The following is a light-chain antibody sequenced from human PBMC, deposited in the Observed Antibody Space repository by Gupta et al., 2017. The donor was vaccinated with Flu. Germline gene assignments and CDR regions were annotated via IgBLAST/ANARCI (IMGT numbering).Light chain of an antibody. CDR1: QSVSGSY. CDR3: QQYATLPWT. J-gene: IGKJ1*01. Sequence: EIVLTQSPGTLSLSPGERATLSCRTRQSVSGSYLAWYQQTPGQAPRLLIYGASIRAAGIPDRFSGSGSGTDFTLTISRLEPEDFAVYHCQQYATLPWTSGQGTQVEIK. V-gene: IGKV3-20*01. CDR2: GAS.